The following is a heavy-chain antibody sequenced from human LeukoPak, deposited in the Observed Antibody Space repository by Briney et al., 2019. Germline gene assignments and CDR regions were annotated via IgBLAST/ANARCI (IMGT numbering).Heavy chain of an antibody. CDR1: GFTFSSYW. CDR2: IKQDGSEK. D-gene: IGHD3-10*01. V-gene: IGHV3-7*01. Sequence: GGSLRLSCAASGFTFSSYWMSWVRQAPGKGLEWVANIKQDGSEKYYVDSVKGRFTISRDNAKNSLYLQMNSLRAEDTAVYYCARVLGSGYYGSGSPVHYYYGMDVWGQGTTVTVSS. CDR3: ARVLGSGYYGSGSPVHYYYGMDV. J-gene: IGHJ6*02.